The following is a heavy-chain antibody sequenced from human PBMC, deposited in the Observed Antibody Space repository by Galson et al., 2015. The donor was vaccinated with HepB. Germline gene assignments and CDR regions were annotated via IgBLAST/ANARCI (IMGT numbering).Heavy chain of an antibody. CDR1: GFTFSNAW. Sequence: SLRLSCAASGFTFSNAWMSWVRQAPGKGLEWVGRIKSKTDGGTTDYAAPVKGRFTISRDDSKNTLYLQMNSLKTEDTAVYYCTTSLGELSLRDYWGQGTLVTVSS. CDR3: TTSLGELSLRDY. J-gene: IGHJ4*02. V-gene: IGHV3-15*01. CDR2: IKSKTDGGTT. D-gene: IGHD3-16*02.